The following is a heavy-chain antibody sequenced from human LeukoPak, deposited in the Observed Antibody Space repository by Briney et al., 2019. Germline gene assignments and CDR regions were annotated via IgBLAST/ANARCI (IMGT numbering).Heavy chain of an antibody. CDR1: GGSFSTSG. CDR2: VIPIYGTP. V-gene: IGHV1-69*05. Sequence: SVKVSCKASGGSFSTSGFSWVRQAPGQGLEWMGGVIPIYGTPSYAQKFQGRVTITTDESTSTAYMELSSLRSEGTAVYYCARDHWGIVENGYDYFYYDMDVWGQGTTVTVSS. CDR3: ARDHWGIVENGYDYFYYDMDV. D-gene: IGHD7-27*01. J-gene: IGHJ6*02.